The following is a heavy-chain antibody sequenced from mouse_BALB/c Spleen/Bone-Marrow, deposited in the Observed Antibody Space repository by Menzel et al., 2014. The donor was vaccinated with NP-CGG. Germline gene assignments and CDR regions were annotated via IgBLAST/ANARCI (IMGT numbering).Heavy chain of an antibody. D-gene: IGHD2-4*01. CDR3: ARYDYGVYFDY. V-gene: IGHV14-3*02. CDR1: GFNIKDTY. Sequence: EVKLQESGAEVVKPGASVKLSCTASGFNIKDTYMHWVKQRPEQDLEWIGRIDPANGNTKYDPKFQGKTTITADTSSNTAYLQLSSLTSEDTAVYYCARYDYGVYFDYWGQGTTLTVSS. CDR2: IDPANGNT. J-gene: IGHJ2*01.